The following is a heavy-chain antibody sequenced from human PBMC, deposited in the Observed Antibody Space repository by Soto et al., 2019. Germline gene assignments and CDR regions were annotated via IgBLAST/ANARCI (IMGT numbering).Heavy chain of an antibody. Sequence: QVQLQQSGPGLVKPSETLSLSCTVSGASVSSGVYYWTWILQPPGKELEWIGSIYHTRTTNYHPYLKSRVTISVDTAKSQVSLRLSSVTAADTAVYYCARHAKVDTDVGGYYYYNMDVWGQGTTVTVSS. J-gene: IGHJ6*02. CDR1: GASVSSGVYY. D-gene: IGHD5-18*01. CDR2: IYHTRTT. V-gene: IGHV4-61*08. CDR3: ARHAKVDTDVGGYYYYNMDV.